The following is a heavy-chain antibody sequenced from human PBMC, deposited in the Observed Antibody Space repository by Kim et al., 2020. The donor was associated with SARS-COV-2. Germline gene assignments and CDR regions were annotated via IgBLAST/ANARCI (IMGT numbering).Heavy chain of an antibody. CDR2: VFSSGTT. CDR1: GASIDSTTYY. D-gene: IGHD2-15*01. CDR3: ARGGDTGYCSGGNCHGPGWFDP. V-gene: IGHV4-39*07. Sequence: SETLSLTCTVSGASIDSTTYYWGWIRQSPGKGLEWIGNVFSSGTTFYSSSLERRVSMSVDTSENQFSLRLTSVTAADTGVYYCARGGDTGYCSGGNCHGPGWFDPWGQGTLVTVSS. J-gene: IGHJ5*02.